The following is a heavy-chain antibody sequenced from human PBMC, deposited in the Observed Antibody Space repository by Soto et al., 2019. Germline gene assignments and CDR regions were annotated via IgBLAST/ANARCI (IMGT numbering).Heavy chain of an antibody. D-gene: IGHD6-19*01. CDR3: ARVAVAGTEGVFFDY. Sequence: GGSLRLSCAASGFTFSSYWMSWVRQAPGKGLEWVANIKQDGSEKYYVDSVKGRFTISRDNAKNSLYLQMNSLRAEDTAVYYCARVAVAGTEGVFFDYWGQGTLVTVSS. CDR2: IKQDGSEK. CDR1: GFTFSSYW. V-gene: IGHV3-7*05. J-gene: IGHJ4*02.